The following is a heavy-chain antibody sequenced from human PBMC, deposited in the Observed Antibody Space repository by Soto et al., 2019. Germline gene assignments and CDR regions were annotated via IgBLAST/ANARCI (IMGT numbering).Heavy chain of an antibody. CDR1: GGPMRSYY. D-gene: IGHD6-19*01. Sequence: QVQLQESGPGLVKPSETLSLTCTVSGGPMRSYYWTWIRQSPGKGLEWIGEISYSGSASYNPSLKSRVTISIDTSRNQFPLRLRSVTAADTAVYYCARAPWVSGTDYWGQGTLVTVSS. CDR3: ARAPWVSGTDY. J-gene: IGHJ4*02. CDR2: ISYSGSA. V-gene: IGHV4-59*01.